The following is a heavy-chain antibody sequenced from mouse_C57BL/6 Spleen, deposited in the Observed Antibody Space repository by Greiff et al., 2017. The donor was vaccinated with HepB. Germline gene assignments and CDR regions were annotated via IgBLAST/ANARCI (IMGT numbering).Heavy chain of an antibody. Sequence: EVQLQQSGAELVRPGASVKLSCTASGFNIKDDYMHWVKQRPEQGLEWIGWIDPENGDTEYASKFQGKATITADTSSNTAYLQLSSLTSEDTAVYYCTALYGSSYLFAYWGQGTLVTVSA. V-gene: IGHV14-4*01. CDR1: GFNIKDDY. D-gene: IGHD1-1*01. CDR3: TALYGSSYLFAY. CDR2: IDPENGDT. J-gene: IGHJ3*01.